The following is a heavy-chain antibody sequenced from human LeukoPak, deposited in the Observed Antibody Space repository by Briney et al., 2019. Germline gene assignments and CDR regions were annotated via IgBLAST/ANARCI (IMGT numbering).Heavy chain of an antibody. CDR3: ASRRYSYGFDY. CDR2: IIPIFGTA. D-gene: IGHD5-18*01. V-gene: IGHV1-69*05. Sequence: AASVKVSCKASGGTFRSYAISWVRQAPGQGLEWMGGIIPIFGTANYAQKFQGRVTITTDESTSTAYMELSSLRSEDTAVYYCASRRYSYGFDYWGQGTLVTVSS. CDR1: GGTFRSYA. J-gene: IGHJ4*02.